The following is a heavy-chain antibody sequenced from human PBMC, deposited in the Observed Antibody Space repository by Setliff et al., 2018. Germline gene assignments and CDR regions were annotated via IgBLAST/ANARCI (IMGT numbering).Heavy chain of an antibody. J-gene: IGHJ6*03. Sequence: KPSETLSLTCAAYGGTFSDYHWTWIRQSPEKGLEWIGEINHRGSTNYNPSLKSRVTISIDTSRDQFSLKLISMIAADTAVYYCARGRRGVPYYYYYYMDVWGKGTTVTVSS. CDR2: INHRGST. CDR1: GGTFSDYH. CDR3: ARGRRGVPYYYYYYMDV. D-gene: IGHD2-8*01. V-gene: IGHV4-34*01.